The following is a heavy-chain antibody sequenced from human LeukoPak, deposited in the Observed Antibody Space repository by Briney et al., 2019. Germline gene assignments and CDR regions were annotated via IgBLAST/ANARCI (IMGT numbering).Heavy chain of an antibody. CDR1: GFPFSSYW. CDR3: ARGPALLWFGESGWFDP. J-gene: IGHJ5*02. CDR2: ISGSGGST. V-gene: IGHV3-23*01. Sequence: GGSLRLSCAASGFPFSSYWMSWVRQAPGKGLEWVSAISGSGGSTYYADSVKGRFTISRDNSKNTLYLQMNSLRAEDTAVYYCARGPALLWFGESGWFDPWGQGTLVTVSS. D-gene: IGHD3-10*01.